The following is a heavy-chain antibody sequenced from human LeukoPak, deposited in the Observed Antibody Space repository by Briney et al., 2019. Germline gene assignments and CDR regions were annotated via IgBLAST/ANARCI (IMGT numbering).Heavy chain of an antibody. V-gene: IGHV4-34*01. D-gene: IGHD1-1*01. J-gene: IGHJ4*02. Sequence: PSETLSLTCAVYGRSFSGYYWSWLRQPPGKGLEWIGEINHSGSTNYNPSLKSRVTISVDTSKNQFSLKLSSVTAADTAVYYCARGRYNWNDVKKYYFDYWGQGTLVTVSS. CDR2: INHSGST. CDR3: ARGRYNWNDVKKYYFDY. CDR1: GRSFSGYY.